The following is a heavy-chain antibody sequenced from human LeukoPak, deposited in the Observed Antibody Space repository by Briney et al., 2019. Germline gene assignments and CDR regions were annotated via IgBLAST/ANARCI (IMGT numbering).Heavy chain of an antibody. CDR3: AKRSSTSSGYFDF. CDR2: ISSSGSTI. V-gene: IGHV3-11*01. D-gene: IGHD3-22*01. J-gene: IGHJ4*02. CDR1: GFTFSDYY. Sequence: GGSLRLSCAASGFTFSDYYMSWIRQAPGKALEWVSYISSSGSTIYYADSVKGRFTISRDNAKNSLYLQMNSLRAEDTALYYCAKRSSTSSGYFDFWGRGTLVTVSS.